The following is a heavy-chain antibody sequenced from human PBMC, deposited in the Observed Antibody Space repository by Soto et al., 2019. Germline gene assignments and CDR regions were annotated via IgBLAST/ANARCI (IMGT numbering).Heavy chain of an antibody. Sequence: PGGSLRLSCAASGFTLSSYWMHWVRQAPGKGLVWVSRINFDGSTTTYAESVKGRFTISRDNAKNTLYLQMNSLRADDTAVYYCTRGGGPTVSPFDYCGQGTPVTVSS. CDR3: TRGGGPTVSPFDY. V-gene: IGHV3-74*01. J-gene: IGHJ4*02. CDR1: GFTLSSYW. D-gene: IGHD4-4*01. CDR2: INFDGSTT.